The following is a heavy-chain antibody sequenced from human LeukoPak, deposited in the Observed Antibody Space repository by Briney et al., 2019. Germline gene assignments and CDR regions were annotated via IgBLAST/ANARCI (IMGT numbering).Heavy chain of an antibody. J-gene: IGHJ5*02. D-gene: IGHD2-8*01. Sequence: GGSLRLSCAASGFTFSSYAMSWVRHAPGKGLEWVSAISGGGGSTYYADSVKGRFTISRDNSKNTLYLQMNSLRAEDTAVYYCAKLKACTNGVCYTGWFDPWGQGTLVTVSS. V-gene: IGHV3-23*01. CDR1: GFTFSSYA. CDR2: ISGGGGST. CDR3: AKLKACTNGVCYTGWFDP.